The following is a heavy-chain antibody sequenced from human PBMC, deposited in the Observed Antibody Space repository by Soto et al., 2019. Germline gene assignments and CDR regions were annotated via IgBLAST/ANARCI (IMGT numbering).Heavy chain of an antibody. D-gene: IGHD2-2*01. J-gene: IGHJ4*02. CDR3: AREVGYYSATRRNLYFDN. V-gene: IGHV4-34*01. CDR1: GRSCSGYF. CDR2: IHHRGDT. Sequence: SETLSLTCAVDGRSCSGYFVSWVLQSPGKGLEWSGDIHHRGDTNCNSCLGTRVVISIDRSKTPFSLNLTSVTAADTAFYYCAREVGYYSATRRNLYFDNWGPGTLVTVAS.